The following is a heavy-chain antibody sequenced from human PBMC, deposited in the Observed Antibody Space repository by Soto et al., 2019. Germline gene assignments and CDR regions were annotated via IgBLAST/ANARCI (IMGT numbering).Heavy chain of an antibody. CDR2: IGTAGDT. Sequence: EVQLVESGGGLVQPGGSLRLSCAASGFTFSSYDMQWVRQATGKGLEWVSAIGTAGDTYYPASVKGRFTISRENAKNSLYLQMNSLRAGDTAVYYCARQLGYCSSTSCFGAFDIWGQGTMVTVSS. D-gene: IGHD2-2*01. CDR1: GFTFSSYD. V-gene: IGHV3-13*01. J-gene: IGHJ3*02. CDR3: ARQLGYCSSTSCFGAFDI.